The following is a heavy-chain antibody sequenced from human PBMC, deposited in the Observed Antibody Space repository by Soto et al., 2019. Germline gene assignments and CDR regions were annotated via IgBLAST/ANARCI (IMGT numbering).Heavy chain of an antibody. CDR2: IRYDGSDE. CDR3: ARDLSVAGTTQSGFDP. D-gene: IGHD6-19*01. Sequence: GGSLRLSCAASASIFKGHGMHWVRQAPGKGLEWVAIIRYDGSDEHYGDSVEGRFTISRDNSKNMLYLQMNSLRAEDTAVYYCARDLSVAGTTQSGFDPWGQGPLVTGSS. J-gene: IGHJ5*02. V-gene: IGHV3-33*08. CDR1: ASIFKGHG.